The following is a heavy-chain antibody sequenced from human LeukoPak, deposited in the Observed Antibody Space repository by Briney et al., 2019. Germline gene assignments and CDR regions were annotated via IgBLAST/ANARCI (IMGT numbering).Heavy chain of an antibody. J-gene: IGHJ6*03. Sequence: PGGSLRLSRAASGFTFSHYLMHWVRQGPGKGLVWVSRINSDGGSTDYADSVKGRFTISRDNAENTLYLQMNSLRAEDTAVYYCARSGDLGYYYMDVWGKGTTVTVSS. V-gene: IGHV3-74*01. CDR2: INSDGGST. D-gene: IGHD4-17*01. CDR3: ARSGDLGYYYMDV. CDR1: GFTFSHYL.